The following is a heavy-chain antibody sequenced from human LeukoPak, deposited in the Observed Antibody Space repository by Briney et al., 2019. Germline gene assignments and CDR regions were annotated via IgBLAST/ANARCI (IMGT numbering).Heavy chain of an antibody. CDR3: ASSNWNYYNY. J-gene: IGHJ4*02. V-gene: IGHV3-7*05. Sequence: PGGSLRLSCAASGFSFSSYWMSWVCQAPGKGLEWVANIKQDGSQKYYVDSVKGRFTISRDNAKNSLYLQMDSLRAEDSAVYYCASSNWNYYNYWGQGTLVTVSS. D-gene: IGHD1-20*01. CDR1: GFSFSSYW. CDR2: IKQDGSQK.